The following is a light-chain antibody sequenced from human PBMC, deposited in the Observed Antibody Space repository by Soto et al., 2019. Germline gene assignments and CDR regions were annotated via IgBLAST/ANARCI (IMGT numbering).Light chain of an antibody. CDR1: QSVSNN. CDR3: QQYNDWPPIT. CDR2: YAS. V-gene: IGKV3-15*01. Sequence: EIMMTQSPATLSVSPGERATLSCRASQSVSNNLAWYQQKPGQAPRLLIYYASTRATGIPARFSGCGSGTEFSLTISSLQSEDFALYYCQQYNDWPPITFGQGTRLEIK. J-gene: IGKJ5*01.